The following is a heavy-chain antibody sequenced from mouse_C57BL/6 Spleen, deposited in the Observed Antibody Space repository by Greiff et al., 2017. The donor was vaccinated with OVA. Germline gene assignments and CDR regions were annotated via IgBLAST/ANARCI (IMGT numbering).Heavy chain of an antibody. CDR1: EYEFPSHD. D-gene: IGHD2-4*01. CDR2: INSDGGST. CDR3: SSRNYDGAMVY. Sequence: EVKLMESGGGLVQPGESLKLSCESNEYEFPSHDMSWVRKTPEKRLELVAAINSDGGSTYYPDTMERRFIISRDNTKKTLYLQMSSLRSEDTALYYCSSRNYDGAMVYWGQGTSVTVSS. V-gene: IGHV5-2*01. J-gene: IGHJ4*01.